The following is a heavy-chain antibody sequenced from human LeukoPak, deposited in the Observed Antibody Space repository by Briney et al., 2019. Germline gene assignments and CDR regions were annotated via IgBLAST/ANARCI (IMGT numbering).Heavy chain of an antibody. Sequence: GGSLRLSCAASGFTFSNYGMSWVRQVPGKGLEWVSGISKSGDSTSYADSVKGRFTISRVNSKNSLYLQMNSLRAEDTAVYYCANAAPFPGTYDAFEIWGQGRMVIVSS. J-gene: IGHJ3*02. CDR3: ANAAPFPGTYDAFEI. CDR1: GFTFSNYG. V-gene: IGHV3-23*01. CDR2: ISKSGDST. D-gene: IGHD1-26*01.